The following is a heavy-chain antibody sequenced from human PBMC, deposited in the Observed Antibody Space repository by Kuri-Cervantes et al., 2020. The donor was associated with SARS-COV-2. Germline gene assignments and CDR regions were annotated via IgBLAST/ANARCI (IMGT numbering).Heavy chain of an antibody. D-gene: IGHD6-13*01. V-gene: IGHV3-74*01. J-gene: IGHJ6*03. CDR1: GFTFSSYW. CDR3: ARVRNSSSWSYYYYYYMDV. Sequence: GGSLRLSCAASGFTFSSYWMHWVRQAPGKGLVWVSRINSDGSSTSYADSVKGRFTISRDNAKNSLYLQMNSLRAEDTAVYYCARVRNSSSWSYYYYYYMDVWGKGTTVTVSS. CDR2: INSDGSST.